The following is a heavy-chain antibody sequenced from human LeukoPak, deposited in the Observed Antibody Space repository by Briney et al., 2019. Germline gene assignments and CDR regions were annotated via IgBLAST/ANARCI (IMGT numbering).Heavy chain of an antibody. D-gene: IGHD3-10*01. V-gene: IGHV4-4*07. CDR1: GGSIRSYY. CDR2: FYTSGST. CDR3: ARSFGPNNWFDP. Sequence: PSETLSLTCTVSGGSIRSYYWSWIRQPAGKGLEWIGRFYTSGSTNYNPSLKSRVTISVDTSKNQFSLKLSSVTAADTAVYYCARSFGPNNWFDPWGQGTLVTVSS. J-gene: IGHJ5*02.